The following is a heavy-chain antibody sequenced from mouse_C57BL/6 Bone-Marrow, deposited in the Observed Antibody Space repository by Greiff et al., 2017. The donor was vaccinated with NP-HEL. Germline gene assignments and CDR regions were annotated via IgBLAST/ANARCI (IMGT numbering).Heavy chain of an antibody. J-gene: IGHJ1*03. D-gene: IGHD2-3*01. CDR2: IWSGGST. Sequence: VQVVESGPGLVQPSQSLSITCTVSGFSLTSYGVHWVRQSPGKGLEWLGVIWSGGSTDYNAAFISRLSISKDNSKSQVFFKMNSLQADDTAIYYCARSYDGYYPWYFDVWGTGTTVTVSS. CDR3: ARSYDGYYPWYFDV. V-gene: IGHV2-2*01. CDR1: GFSLTSYG.